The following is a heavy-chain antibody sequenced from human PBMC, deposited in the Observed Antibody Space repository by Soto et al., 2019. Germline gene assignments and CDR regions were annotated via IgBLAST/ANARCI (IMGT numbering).Heavy chain of an antibody. CDR3: ARDDVDTAMPYGMDV. V-gene: IGHV1-69*12. J-gene: IGHJ6*02. Sequence: QVQLVQSGAEVKKPGSSVKVSCKASGGTFSSYAISWVRQAPGQGLEWRGGIIPIFGTAKYAQKFKGRVTITADESTSTADMALSSLRSEDTAVYYCARDDVDTAMPYGMDVWGQGTTVTVSS. CDR1: GGTFSSYA. D-gene: IGHD5-18*01. CDR2: IIPIFGTA.